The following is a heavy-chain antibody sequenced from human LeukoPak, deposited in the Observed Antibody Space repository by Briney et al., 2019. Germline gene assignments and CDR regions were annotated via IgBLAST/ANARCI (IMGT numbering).Heavy chain of an antibody. CDR3: AKSGYNRFDY. J-gene: IGHJ4*02. CDR2: ISSSGSTI. D-gene: IGHD5-24*01. Sequence: SGGSLRLSCVVSGFTFSSYEMNWVRQAPGKGLEWVSYISSSGSTIYYADSVKGRFTISRDNSKNTLYLQMNSLIAEDTAVYYCAKSGYNRFDYWGQGTRVTVSS. V-gene: IGHV3-48*03. CDR1: GFTFSSYE.